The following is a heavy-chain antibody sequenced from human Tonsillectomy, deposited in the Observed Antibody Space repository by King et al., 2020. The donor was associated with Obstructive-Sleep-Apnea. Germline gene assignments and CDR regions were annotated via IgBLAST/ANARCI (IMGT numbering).Heavy chain of an antibody. V-gene: IGHV3-7*01. CDR1: GFTFSSYW. Sequence: VQLVESGGALVQPGGSLRLSCATSGFTFSSYWMTWVRQAPGKGLEWVANIKQDGSEKYYADSVKGRFIISRDNAQNSLYLQMDSLGAGDTAVYYCARDLLWFGELTYWGQGTLVTVSS. CDR3: ARDLLWFGELTY. J-gene: IGHJ4*02. D-gene: IGHD3-10*01. CDR2: IKQDGSEK.